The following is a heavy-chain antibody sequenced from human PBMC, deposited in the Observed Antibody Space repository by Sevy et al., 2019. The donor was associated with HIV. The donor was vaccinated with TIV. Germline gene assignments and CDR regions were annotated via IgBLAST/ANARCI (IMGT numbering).Heavy chain of an antibody. Sequence: ASVKVSCKVSGYTLTGFSMHWVRQAPGKGLEWMATFDPEDDETIYAQKFQGRDTMTEDTSTDTAYMELSSLRSEDTAVYYCATTKDYYDSSAYPFDYWGQGTLVTVSS. D-gene: IGHD3-22*01. CDR2: FDPEDDET. V-gene: IGHV1-24*01. CDR3: ATTKDYYDSSAYPFDY. J-gene: IGHJ4*02. CDR1: GYTLTGFS.